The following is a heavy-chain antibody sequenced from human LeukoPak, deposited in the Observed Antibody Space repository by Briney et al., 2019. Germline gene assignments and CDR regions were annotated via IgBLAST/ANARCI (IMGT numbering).Heavy chain of an antibody. D-gene: IGHD2-15*01. CDR2: IWYDGSNK. Sequence: PGGSLRLSCAASGFTFSSYGMHWVRQAPGKGLEWVAVIWYDGSNKYYADSVKGRFTISRDNSKNTLYLQMNSLRAEDTAVYYCARDEGFGLRREVYWGQGTLVTVSS. CDR3: ARDEGFGLRREVY. CDR1: GFTFSSYG. V-gene: IGHV3-33*01. J-gene: IGHJ4*02.